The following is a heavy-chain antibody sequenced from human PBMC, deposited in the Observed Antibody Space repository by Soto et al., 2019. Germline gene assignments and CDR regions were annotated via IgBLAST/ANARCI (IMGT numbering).Heavy chain of an antibody. Sequence: GRSLRLSCAASGFTFSGYEMNWVRQAPGKGLEWISYISSTGNTIYYAHSVKGRFTISRDNAKNSLYLQMNSLRAEDTSVYYCASPMVTAPNDAFDDWGQGTMVTVSS. CDR1: GFTFSGYE. J-gene: IGHJ3*01. CDR2: ISSTGNTI. V-gene: IGHV3-48*03. CDR3: ASPMVTAPNDAFDD. D-gene: IGHD2-21*02.